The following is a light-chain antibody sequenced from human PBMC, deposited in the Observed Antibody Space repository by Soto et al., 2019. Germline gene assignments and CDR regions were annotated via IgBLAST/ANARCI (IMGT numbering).Light chain of an antibody. V-gene: IGLV2-8*01. J-gene: IGLJ1*01. CDR3: SSYAGSNILYV. Sequence: QSALTQPPSVSGSPGQSITISCTGTSNDVGGYNYVSWYQQHPGKAPKLIIYEVNKRPSGVPDHFSGSKSDNTASLTVSGLQAEDEADYYCSSYAGSNILYVFGTGTKLTVL. CDR1: SNDVGGYNY. CDR2: EVN.